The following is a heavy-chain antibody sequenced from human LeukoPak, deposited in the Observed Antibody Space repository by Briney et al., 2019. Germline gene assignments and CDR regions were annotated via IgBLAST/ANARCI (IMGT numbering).Heavy chain of an antibody. CDR1: GFTFSSYW. V-gene: IGHV3-74*01. CDR2: INSDGSST. D-gene: IGHD6-19*01. CDR3: ATKQWLAPPPDS. J-gene: IGHJ4*02. Sequence: GGSLRLSCAASGFTFSSYWMHWVRQAPGKGLVWVSRINSDGSSTSYADSVKGRFTISRDNAKNTLYLQMNSLRAADTAVYYCATKQWLAPPPDSWGQGTPVTVSS.